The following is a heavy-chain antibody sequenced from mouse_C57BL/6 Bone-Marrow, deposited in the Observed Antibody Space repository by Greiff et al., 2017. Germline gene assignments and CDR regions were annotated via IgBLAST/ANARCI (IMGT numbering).Heavy chain of an antibody. Sequence: QVQLPQPGAELVKPGASVKMSCKASGYTFTSYWLTWVKQRPGQGLEWIGDISPTSGRTNYNETFKSKAILTVDTSSNPAYMQLSSLTSEDSAVFYCARSGPLGRSFYYRGQGTTLTVSA. V-gene: IGHV1-55*01. J-gene: IGHJ2*01. D-gene: IGHD4-1*01. CDR1: GYTFTSYW. CDR3: ARSGPLGRSFYY. CDR2: ISPTSGRT.